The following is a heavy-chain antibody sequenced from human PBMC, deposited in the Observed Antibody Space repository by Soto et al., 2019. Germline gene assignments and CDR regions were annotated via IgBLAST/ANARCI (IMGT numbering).Heavy chain of an antibody. V-gene: IGHV4-31*01. J-gene: IGHJ3*02. CDR1: GGSISSGGYY. CDR2: IYYSGST. D-gene: IGHD3-22*01. Sequence: QVQLQESGPGLVKPSQTLSLTCTVSGGSISSGGYYWSWIREHPGKGLEWFGYIYYSGSTYYNPSLKRHVTLSVDTSKNQVSLKLSSVSAADTAVYYCARDSDNYYDSSGYYWDIWGQGTMVTVSS. CDR3: ARDSDNYYDSSGYYWDI.